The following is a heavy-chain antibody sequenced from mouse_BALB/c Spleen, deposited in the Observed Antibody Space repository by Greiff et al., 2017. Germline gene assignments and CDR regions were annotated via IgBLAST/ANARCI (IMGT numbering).Heavy chain of an antibody. Sequence: VQRVESGPGLVAPSQSLSITCTVSGFSLTSYGVHWVRQPPGKGLEWLGVIWAGGSTNYNSALMSRLSISKDNSKSQVFLKMNSLQTDDTAMYYCARVKDHYGYGYAMDYWGQGTSVTVSS. CDR1: GFSLTSYG. V-gene: IGHV2-9*02. D-gene: IGHD1-2*01. CDR3: ARVKDHYGYGYAMDY. J-gene: IGHJ4*01. CDR2: IWAGGST.